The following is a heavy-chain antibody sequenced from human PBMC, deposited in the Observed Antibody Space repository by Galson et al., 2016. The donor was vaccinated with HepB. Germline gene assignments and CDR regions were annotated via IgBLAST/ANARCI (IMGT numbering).Heavy chain of an antibody. D-gene: IGHD2-21*02. Sequence: SVKVSCKASGGTLRNYAISWVRQAPGQGLEWMGGIIPISGTSNNAQKFQGRVTITADASTTTAYMELSSLRFEDTAVYYCARLAYCGGDCYSAPFASWGQGTLITVSS. J-gene: IGHJ4*02. CDR1: GGTLRNYA. CDR2: IIPISGTS. CDR3: ARLAYCGGDCYSAPFAS. V-gene: IGHV1-69*13.